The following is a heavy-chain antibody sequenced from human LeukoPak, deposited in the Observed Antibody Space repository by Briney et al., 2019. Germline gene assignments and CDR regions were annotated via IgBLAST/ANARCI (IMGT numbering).Heavy chain of an antibody. CDR1: GGSISSYY. CDR2: IYTSGST. J-gene: IGHJ5*02. V-gene: IGHV4-4*09. D-gene: IGHD3-16*01. CDR3: ARTRYDYVWGSPFDP. Sequence: SETLSLTCTVSGGSISSYYWSWIRQPPGKGLEWIGYIYTSGSTNYNPSLKSRVTISVDTSKNQFSLKLSSVTAADTAVYHCARTRYDYVWGSPFDPWGQGTLVTVSS.